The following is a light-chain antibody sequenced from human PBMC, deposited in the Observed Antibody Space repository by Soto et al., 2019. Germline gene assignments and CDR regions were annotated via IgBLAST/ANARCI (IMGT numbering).Light chain of an antibody. V-gene: IGLV2-11*01. CDR1: SSDVGGYNC. Sequence: SVLTQPRSVSGSPGQAVTISCTGTSSDVGGYNCVSWYQQHPGKAPQLIIYDVTQRPSGVPDRFSGSKSGTPASLSISGLQAEDQADYYCCSHSASYTFVVGTGTKVTVL. CDR3: CSHSASYTFV. J-gene: IGLJ1*01. CDR2: DVT.